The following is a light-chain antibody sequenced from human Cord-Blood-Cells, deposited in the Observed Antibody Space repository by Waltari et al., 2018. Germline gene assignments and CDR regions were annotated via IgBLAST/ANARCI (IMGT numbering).Light chain of an antibody. V-gene: IGLV5-45*02. CDR2: YKSDSDK. CDR3: MICHSSAAV. CDR1: SGINVGTYR. J-gene: IGLJ7*01. Sequence: QAVLTQPSSLSASPGASASLTCTLRSGINVGTYRIYWYQQKPGSPPQYLLRYKSDSDKQQGSGVPSRFSGSIDASANAGILLISGLQSEDEADDYCMICHSSAAVFGGGTQLTVL.